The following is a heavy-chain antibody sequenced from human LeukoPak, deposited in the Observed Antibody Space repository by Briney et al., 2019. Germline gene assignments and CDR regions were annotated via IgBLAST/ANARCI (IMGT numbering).Heavy chain of an antibody. CDR3: ARKDCRSDRCYQAFDI. Sequence: GASVKVSCKTSGDTFIHWVRQAPGQGLEYMGWISPNSGGAKFAQKFQGRATMTRDTSISTVYMELSSLTSDDTAMYYCARKDCRSDRCYQAFDIWGQGTLVTVSP. CDR1: GDTF. J-gene: IGHJ3*02. D-gene: IGHD3-16*02. CDR2: ISPNSGGA. V-gene: IGHV1-2*02.